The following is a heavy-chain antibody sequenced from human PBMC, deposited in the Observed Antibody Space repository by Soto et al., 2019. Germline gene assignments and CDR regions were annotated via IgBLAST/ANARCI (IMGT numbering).Heavy chain of an antibody. D-gene: IGHD3-22*01. CDR2: IIPIFGAA. CDR1: GGTFSSYA. Sequence: VKVSCKASGGTFSSYAISWVRQAPGQGLEWMGGIIPIFGAANYAQKFQGRVTITADESTSTAYMELSSLRSEDTAVCYCARDTIADDSSLCRISDLWGRGTLVTVSS. V-gene: IGHV1-69*01. J-gene: IGHJ2*01. CDR3: ARDTIADDSSLCRISDL.